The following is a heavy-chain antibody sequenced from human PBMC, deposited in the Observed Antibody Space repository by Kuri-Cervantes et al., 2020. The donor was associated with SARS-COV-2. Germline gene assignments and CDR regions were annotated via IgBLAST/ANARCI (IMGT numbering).Heavy chain of an antibody. CDR3: TDY. CDR1: GYSISSDYH. J-gene: IGHJ4*02. V-gene: IGHV4-38-2*02. CDR2: VYRSGST. Sequence: SETLSLTCTASGYSISSDYHWGWIRQPPGKGLEWIGSVYRSGSTYNNPSLESRVTILVDTSKNQFSLRLSSVTAADTAVWIRTDYWGQGTLVTVSS.